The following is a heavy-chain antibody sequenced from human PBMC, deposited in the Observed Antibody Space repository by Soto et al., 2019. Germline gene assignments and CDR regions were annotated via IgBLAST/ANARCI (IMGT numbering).Heavy chain of an antibody. CDR1: GFTSSSYE. V-gene: IGHV3-48*03. D-gene: IGHD2-15*01. CDR3: AILGYCSGGSCYPGRGYYYYGMEV. Sequence: LRLSCAASGFTSSSYEMNWVRQAPGKGLEWVSYISSSGSTIYYADSVKGRFTISRDNAKNSLYLQMNSLRAEDTAVYYCAILGYCSGGSCYPGRGYYYYGMEVWGQGTTVTVYS. J-gene: IGHJ6*02. CDR2: ISSSGSTI.